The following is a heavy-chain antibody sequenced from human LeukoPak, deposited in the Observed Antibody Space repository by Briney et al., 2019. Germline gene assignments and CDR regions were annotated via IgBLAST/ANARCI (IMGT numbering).Heavy chain of an antibody. J-gene: IGHJ4*02. V-gene: IGHV4-39*01. Sequence: SETLSLTCIASDGSISSSSYYWGWIRQPPGKGLEWIGNLFYTGETFYNPSLNSRVTISVDTSKSQFSLRLSSVTAADTAVYYCARTDSGRYSYFDYWAREPWSPSPQ. D-gene: IGHD1-26*01. CDR2: LFYTGET. CDR1: DGSISSSSYY. CDR3: ARTDSGRYSYFDY.